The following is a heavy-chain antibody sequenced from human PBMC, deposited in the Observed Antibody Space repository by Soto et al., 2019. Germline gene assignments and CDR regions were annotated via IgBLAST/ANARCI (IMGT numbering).Heavy chain of an antibody. V-gene: IGHV3-21*01. J-gene: IGHJ5*02. CDR2: ISSSSSYI. D-gene: IGHD2-2*01. CDR1: GFTFSSYS. CDR3: ARVELGYCSSTSCYAGWFDP. Sequence: EVQLVESGGGLVKPGGSLRLSCAASGFTFSSYSMNWVRQAPGKGLEWVSSISSSSSYIYYADSVKGRFTISRDNAKNSLYLQMSSLRAEDTAVYYWARVELGYCSSTSCYAGWFDPWGQGTLVTVSS.